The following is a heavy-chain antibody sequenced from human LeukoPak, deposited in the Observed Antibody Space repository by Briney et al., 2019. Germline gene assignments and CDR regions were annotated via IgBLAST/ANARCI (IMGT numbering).Heavy chain of an antibody. CDR2: INHSGST. V-gene: IGHV4-34*01. J-gene: IGHJ4*02. Sequence: SQTLSLTCAVYGGSFSVYYWSWIRQPPGKGLEWIGEINHSGSTNYNPSLKSRVTISVDTSKNQFSLKLSSVTAADTAVYYCARRGEVRGVRFWGQGTLITVSS. CDR1: GGSFSVYY. D-gene: IGHD3-10*01. CDR3: ARRGEVRGVRF.